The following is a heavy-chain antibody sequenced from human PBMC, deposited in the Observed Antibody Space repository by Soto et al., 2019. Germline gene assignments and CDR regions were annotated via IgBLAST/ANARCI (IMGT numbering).Heavy chain of an antibody. CDR1: GFSLSTTGVG. D-gene: IGHD1-7*01. J-gene: IGHJ5*02. CDR2: IYWDDDK. CDR3: TQRLRDYGLGRDRANYFAP. Sequence: QITLKESGPTLVRPTQTLTLTCTFSGFSLSTTGVGVGWIRQPPGKALEWLALIYWDDDKRYSPSLKSRLTITKDPSKKEVIITITNLDPVDTTTYYWTQRLRDYGLGRDRANYFAPWGQGTLVTVSS. V-gene: IGHV2-5*02.